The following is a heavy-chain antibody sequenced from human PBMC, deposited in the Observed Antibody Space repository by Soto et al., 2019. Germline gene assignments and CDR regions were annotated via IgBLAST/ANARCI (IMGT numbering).Heavy chain of an antibody. CDR1: RFTFGSYA. CDR2: SSYDGGDK. Sequence: GGSMRLSCAAARFTFGSYALHWVRPATEKGMAGVASSSYDGGDKYYTDSVKGRFTISRENSKETSNLQMDSLRAGARAVYYCAIDYGFQRRGYPLDYWGLATLVTISS. J-gene: IGHJ4*02. D-gene: IGHD2-2*01. CDR3: AIDYGFQRRGYPLDY. V-gene: IGHV3-30-3*01.